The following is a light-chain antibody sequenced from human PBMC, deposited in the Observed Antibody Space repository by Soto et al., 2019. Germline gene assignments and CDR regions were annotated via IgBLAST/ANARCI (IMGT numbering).Light chain of an antibody. J-gene: IGLJ1*01. V-gene: IGLV1-47*02. Sequence: QSVVTQPPSASGTAGQRVTISCSGTSSNIGRNSVYWYQQLPGTAPKLLIYSNHQRPSGVPDRFSGSKSGTSASLAISGLRYEDEADYYCSSYSTTSTLVFGSGTKLTVL. CDR1: SSNIGRNS. CDR2: SNH. CDR3: SSYSTTSTLV.